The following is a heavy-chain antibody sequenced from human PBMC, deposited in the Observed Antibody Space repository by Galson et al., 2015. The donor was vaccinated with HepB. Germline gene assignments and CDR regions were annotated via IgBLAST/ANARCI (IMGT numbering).Heavy chain of an antibody. CDR2: IYWDDDK. D-gene: IGHD5-12*01. J-gene: IGHJ3*02. V-gene: IGHV2-5*02. Sequence: PALVKPTQTLTLTCTFSGFSLSTSGVGVGWIRQPPGKALHWLALIYWDDDKRYSPSLKSRLTITKDTSKNQVVLTMTNMDPVDTATYYCAHPRVATMGDAFDIWGQGTMVTVSS. CDR3: AHPRVATMGDAFDI. CDR1: GFSLSTSGVG.